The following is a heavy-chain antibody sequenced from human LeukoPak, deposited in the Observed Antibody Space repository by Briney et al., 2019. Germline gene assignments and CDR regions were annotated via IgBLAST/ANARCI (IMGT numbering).Heavy chain of an antibody. CDR3: AKTMTTVTVDDAFDI. D-gene: IGHD4-17*01. CDR1: GFTFSSYG. Sequence: PGGSLRLSCAASGFTFSSYGMHWVRQAPGKGLEWVAFIRNDGSNKYYADSVKGRFTISRDNSKNTLYLQMNSLRAEDTAVYYCAKTMTTVTVDDAFDIWGQGTMVTVSS. J-gene: IGHJ3*02. CDR2: IRNDGSNK. V-gene: IGHV3-30*02.